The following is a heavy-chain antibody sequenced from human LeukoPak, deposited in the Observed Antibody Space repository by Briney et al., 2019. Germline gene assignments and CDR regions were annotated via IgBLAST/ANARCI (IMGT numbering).Heavy chain of an antibody. Sequence: VASVKVSFKASGYTFTGYYMHWVRQAPGQGLEWMGWINPNSGGTNYAQKLQGRVTMTRDTSINTAYMELSRLRSDVTAVYYCARGGYYDSSAYRIFDYWGQGTLVTVSS. V-gene: IGHV1-2*02. J-gene: IGHJ4*02. CDR1: GYTFTGYY. D-gene: IGHD3-22*01. CDR2: INPNSGGT. CDR3: ARGGYYDSSAYRIFDY.